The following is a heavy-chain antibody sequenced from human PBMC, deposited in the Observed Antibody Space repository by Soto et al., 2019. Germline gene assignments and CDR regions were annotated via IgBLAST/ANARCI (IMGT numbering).Heavy chain of an antibody. CDR2: IIPLFGTT. D-gene: IGHD3-10*01. CDR1: GDTFKNCV. J-gene: IGHJ6*02. Sequence: QVQVVQSGVEVRRPGCSVKVSCKASGDTFKNCVISWVRQAPGQGLEWMGGIIPLFGTTDFGQRFQGRLTITTDESTTTAYMELSRLRSEDTATYYCAAELGFGKLSVVWGQGTTVIVSS. V-gene: IGHV1-69*01. CDR3: AAELGFGKLSVV.